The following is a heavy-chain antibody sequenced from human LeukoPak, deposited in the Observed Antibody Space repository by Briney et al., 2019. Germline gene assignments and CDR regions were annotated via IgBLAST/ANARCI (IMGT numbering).Heavy chain of an antibody. J-gene: IGHJ6*03. CDR2: ISWNSGSI. CDR1: GFTFDDYA. CDR3: AKSRDYYYYYYMDV. Sequence: GRSLRLSCAASGFTFDDYAMHWVRQAPGKGLEWVSGISWNSGSIGYADSVKGRFTISRDNSKNTLYLQMNSLRAEDTAVYYCAKSRDYYYYYYMDVWGKGTTVTVSS. V-gene: IGHV3-9*01.